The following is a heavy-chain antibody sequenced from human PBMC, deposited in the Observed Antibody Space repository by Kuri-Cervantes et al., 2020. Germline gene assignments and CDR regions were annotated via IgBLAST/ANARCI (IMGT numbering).Heavy chain of an antibody. J-gene: IGHJ3*02. CDR2: VSWNGGSK. CDR1: GFTFDDYA. Sequence: SLKISCAASGFTFDDYAMHWVRQAPGKGLEWVSGVSWNGGSKGYADSGKGRFTISRDNAKNSLYLQMNSLRAEDTALYYCAALPTHSQYCSGGSCYSDAFDIWGQGTRVTVSS. D-gene: IGHD2-15*01. CDR3: AALPTHSQYCSGGSCYSDAFDI. V-gene: IGHV3-9*01.